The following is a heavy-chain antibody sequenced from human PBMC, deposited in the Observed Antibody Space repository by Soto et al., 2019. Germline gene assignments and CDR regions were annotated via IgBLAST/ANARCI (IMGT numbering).Heavy chain of an antibody. CDR3: AKVEYDSSGYYRNFDY. CDR2: IIPRFGTA. V-gene: IGHV1-69*01. Sequence: SCKASGGTFSSYAISWVRQAPGQGLEWVGGIIPRFGTANYAQKFQGRVTITADESTSTAYMELSSLRSEDTAMYYCAKVEYDSSGYYRNFDYWGQGTLVTSPQ. J-gene: IGHJ4*02. D-gene: IGHD3-22*01. CDR1: GGTFSSYA.